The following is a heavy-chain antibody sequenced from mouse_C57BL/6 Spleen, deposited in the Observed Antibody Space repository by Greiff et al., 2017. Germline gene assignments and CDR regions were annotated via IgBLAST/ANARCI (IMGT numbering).Heavy chain of an antibody. V-gene: IGHV1-81*01. D-gene: IGHD2-2*01. CDR1: GYTFTSYG. Sequence: VQLVESGAELARPGASVKLSCKASGYTFTSYGISWVKQRPGQGLEWIGEIYPRSGNTYYNEKFKGKATLTADKSSSTEYMELRSLTSEDSAVYFCARESTMVRLGDYWGQGTSVTVSA. CDR3: ARESTMVRLGDY. CDR2: IYPRSGNT. J-gene: IGHJ4*01.